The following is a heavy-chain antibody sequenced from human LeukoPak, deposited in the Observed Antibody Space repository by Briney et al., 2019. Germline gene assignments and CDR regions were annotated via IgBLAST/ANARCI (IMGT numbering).Heavy chain of an antibody. Sequence: GGSLRLSCAASGFTFSSYGMHWVRQAPGKGLEWVAFIRYDGSNKYYADSVKGRFTISRDNSKNTLYLQMNGLRAEDTAVYYCARGADILTGRAFDIWGQGTMVTVSS. CDR2: IRYDGSNK. J-gene: IGHJ3*02. CDR1: GFTFSSYG. V-gene: IGHV3-30*02. D-gene: IGHD3-9*01. CDR3: ARGADILTGRAFDI.